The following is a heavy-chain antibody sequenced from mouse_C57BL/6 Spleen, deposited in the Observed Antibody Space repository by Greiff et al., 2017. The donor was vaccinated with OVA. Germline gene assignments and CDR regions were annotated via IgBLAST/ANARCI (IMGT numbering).Heavy chain of an antibody. Sequence: QVQLQQPGAELVKPGASVKLSCKASGYTFTSYWMHWVKQRPGQGLEWIGMIHPNSGSTNYNEKFKSKATLTVDKSSSTAYMQLSSLTSEDSAVYYCARTETTVVAPDYFDYWGQGTTLTVSS. CDR1: GYTFTSYW. CDR3: ARTETTVVAPDYFDY. D-gene: IGHD1-1*01. CDR2: IHPNSGST. J-gene: IGHJ2*01. V-gene: IGHV1-64*01.